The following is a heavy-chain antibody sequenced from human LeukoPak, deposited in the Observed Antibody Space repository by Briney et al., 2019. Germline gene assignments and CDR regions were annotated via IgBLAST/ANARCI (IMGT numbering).Heavy chain of an antibody. J-gene: IGHJ4*02. Sequence: SVKVSCTASGGTFSNYAISWVRQAPGQGLEWMGGIIPIFGTANYAQKFQGRVTITADESTSTAYMELSSLRSEDTAVYYCASHEGYSSSWYEDYWGQGTLVTVSS. CDR3: ASHEGYSSSWYEDY. V-gene: IGHV1-69*13. CDR2: IIPIFGTA. D-gene: IGHD6-13*01. CDR1: GGTFSNYA.